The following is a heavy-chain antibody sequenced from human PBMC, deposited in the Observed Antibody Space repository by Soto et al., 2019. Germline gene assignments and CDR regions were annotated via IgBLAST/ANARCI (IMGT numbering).Heavy chain of an antibody. D-gene: IGHD5-18*01. J-gene: IGHJ6*02. Sequence: GASVKVSCKASGGTFSSYAISWVRQAPGQGLEWMGGIIPIFGTANYAQKFQGRATITADESTSTAYMELSSLRSEDTAVYYCARRRDTAMSYGSGYYYYYGMDVWGQGTTVTVSS. CDR3: ARRRDTAMSYGSGYYYYYGMDV. CDR2: IIPIFGTA. CDR1: GGTFSSYA. V-gene: IGHV1-69*13.